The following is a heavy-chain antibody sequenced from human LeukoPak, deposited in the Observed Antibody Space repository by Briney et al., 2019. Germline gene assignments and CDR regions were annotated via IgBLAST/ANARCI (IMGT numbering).Heavy chain of an antibody. V-gene: IGHV5-51*01. CDR1: GYSFTSYW. CDR3: ARATTGPRTIDY. J-gene: IGHJ4*02. Sequence: GESLKISCKDSGYSFTSYWIGWVRQMPGKGLEWMGIIFPGDSDTRYSPSFQGQVTISADKSISTAFLQWSSLQASDTAMYYCARATTGPRTIDYWGQGTLVTVSS. CDR2: IFPGDSDT. D-gene: IGHD1-1*01.